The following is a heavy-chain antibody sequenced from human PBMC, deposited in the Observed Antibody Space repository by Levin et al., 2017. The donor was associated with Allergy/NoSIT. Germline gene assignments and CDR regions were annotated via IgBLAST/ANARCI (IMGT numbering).Heavy chain of an antibody. J-gene: IGHJ6*03. D-gene: IGHD3-3*01. CDR2: ISGSGGST. V-gene: IGHV3-23*01. CDR1: GFTFSSYA. CDR3: AKKGGYDFWSGYGPNYYYYMDV. Sequence: GSLRLSCAASGFTFSSYAMSWVRQAPGKGLEWVSAISGSGGSTYYADSVKGRFTISRDNSKNTLYLQMNSLRAEDTAVYYCAKKGGYDFWSGYGPNYYYYMDVWGKGTTVTVSS.